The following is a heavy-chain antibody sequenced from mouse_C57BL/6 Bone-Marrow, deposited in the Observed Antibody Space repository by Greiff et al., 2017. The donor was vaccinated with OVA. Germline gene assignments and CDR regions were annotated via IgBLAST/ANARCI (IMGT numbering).Heavy chain of an antibody. Sequence: QVQLQQSGAELVKPGASVKMSCKASGYTFTSYWITWVKQRPGQGLEWIGDIYPGSGSTNYNEKFKSKATLTVDTSSSTAYMQLSSLTSEDSAVYYCARRDLYGISFDYWGQGTTLTVSS. D-gene: IGHD2-1*01. J-gene: IGHJ2*01. CDR2: IYPGSGST. CDR3: ARRDLYGISFDY. V-gene: IGHV1-55*01. CDR1: GYTFTSYW.